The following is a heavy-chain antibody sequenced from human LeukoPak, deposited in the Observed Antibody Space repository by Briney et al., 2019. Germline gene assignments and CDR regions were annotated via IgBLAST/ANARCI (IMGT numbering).Heavy chain of an antibody. D-gene: IGHD4-17*01. Sequence: GGSLRLSCAASGFTFSSYAMHWVRQAPGKGLEWVANIKQDGSEKYYVDSVKGRFTISRDNAKNSLYLQMNSLRAEDTAVYYCARDHYGDYGWGQGTLVTVSS. CDR2: IKQDGSEK. J-gene: IGHJ4*02. V-gene: IGHV3-7*01. CDR1: GFTFSSYA. CDR3: ARDHYGDYG.